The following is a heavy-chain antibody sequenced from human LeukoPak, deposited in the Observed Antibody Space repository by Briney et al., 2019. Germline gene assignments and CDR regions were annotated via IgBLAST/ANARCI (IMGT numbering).Heavy chain of an antibody. CDR2: ISPAGDYI. CDR3: ARQTPFSSYQDHNVIVANWFDP. CDR1: GFTFSNYA. V-gene: IGHV3-23*01. Sequence: GGSLRLSCEVSGFTFSNYAMAWVRQAPGSGLEWVSSISPAGDYIYYVDSVKGRLTVSRDNSKNTLYLHLNSLRAEDTAVYYRARQTPFSSYQDHNVIVANWFDPWGQGTLVTVSS. J-gene: IGHJ5*02. D-gene: IGHD3-16*02.